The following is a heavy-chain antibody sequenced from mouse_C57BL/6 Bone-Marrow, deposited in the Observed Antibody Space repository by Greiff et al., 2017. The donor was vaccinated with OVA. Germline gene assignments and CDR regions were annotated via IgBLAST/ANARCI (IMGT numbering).Heavy chain of an antibody. J-gene: IGHJ3*01. CDR2: IDPENGDT. V-gene: IGHV14-4*01. CDR1: GFNIKDDY. Sequence: VQLQQSGAELVRPGASVKLSCPASGFNIKDDYLHWVKQRPEQGLEWIGWIDPENGDTEYASKFQGKATITADTSSNTAYLQLSSLTSEDTAVYYCTTGAQATIAYWGQGTLVTVSA. D-gene: IGHD3-2*02. CDR3: TTGAQATIAY.